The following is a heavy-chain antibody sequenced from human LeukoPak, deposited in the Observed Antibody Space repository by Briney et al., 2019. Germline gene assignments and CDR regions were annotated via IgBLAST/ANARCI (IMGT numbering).Heavy chain of an antibody. J-gene: IGHJ4*02. D-gene: IGHD4-23*01. Sequence: GGSLRLSCAASGFTFSSYAMSWVRQAPGKGLEWVSAISGSGGSTYYADSVKGRFTISRDNSKNTLYLQMNSLRAEDTAVYYCAEALLRWREKGDGFDYWGQGTLVTVSS. CDR3: AEALLRWREKGDGFDY. CDR2: ISGSGGST. V-gene: IGHV3-23*01. CDR1: GFTFSSYA.